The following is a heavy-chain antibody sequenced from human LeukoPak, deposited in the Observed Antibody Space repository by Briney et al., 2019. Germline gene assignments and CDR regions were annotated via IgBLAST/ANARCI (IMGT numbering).Heavy chain of an antibody. D-gene: IGHD2-21*01. CDR1: GFTFSSYA. J-gene: IGHJ4*02. CDR2: ISYDGSNK. V-gene: IGHV3-30*04. Sequence: PGGSLRLSCAASGFTFSSYAMHWVRQAPGKGLEWVAVISYDGSNKYYADSVKGRFTISRDNSKNTLYLQMNSLRAGDTAVYYCARAIRVAIFDYWGQGTLVTVSS. CDR3: ARAIRVAIFDY.